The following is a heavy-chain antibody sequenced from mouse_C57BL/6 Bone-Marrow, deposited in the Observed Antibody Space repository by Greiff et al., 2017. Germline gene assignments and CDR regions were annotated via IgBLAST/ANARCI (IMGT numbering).Heavy chain of an antibody. Sequence: VQLQQSGPELVKPGASVKISCKASGYTFTDYYINWVKQRPGQGLEWIGWIFPGSGSTYYNEKFKGKATFTVDKSSSTAYMVLSSLTSEDSAVYFCATVYSSYAMDYWGQGTSVTVSS. D-gene: IGHD2-1*01. V-gene: IGHV1-75*01. CDR3: ATVYSSYAMDY. CDR1: GYTFTDYY. CDR2: IFPGSGST. J-gene: IGHJ4*01.